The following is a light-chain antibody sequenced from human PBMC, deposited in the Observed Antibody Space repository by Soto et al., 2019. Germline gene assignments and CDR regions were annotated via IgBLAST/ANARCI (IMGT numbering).Light chain of an antibody. CDR2: KAS. V-gene: IGKV1-5*03. Sequence: IQMTQSPATLPASVGDSVTITCRASQSVGRWLAWYQQKPGKAPQVLIYKASDLKSGVPSRFSGSGSRTEFTLTFSGLQPDDSATYYCQQYETYATFGQGTKVEIK. CDR1: QSVGRW. CDR3: QQYETYAT. J-gene: IGKJ1*01.